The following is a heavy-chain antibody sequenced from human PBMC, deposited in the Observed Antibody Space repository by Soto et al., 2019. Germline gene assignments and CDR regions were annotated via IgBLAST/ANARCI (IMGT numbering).Heavy chain of an antibody. V-gene: IGHV3-74*01. J-gene: IGHJ5*02. CDR1: GFTFSSYW. CDR2: INGDGSST. Sequence: GGSLRLSCAASGFTFSSYWMHWVRQAPGKGLVWVSRINGDGSSTFYADSVKGRFTISRDNAKNTLYLQMNSLRAEDTAVYYCNNWFDPWGQGTLVTVS. CDR3: NNWFDP.